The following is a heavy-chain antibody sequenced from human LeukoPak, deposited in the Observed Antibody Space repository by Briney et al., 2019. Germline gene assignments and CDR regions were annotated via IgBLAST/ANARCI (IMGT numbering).Heavy chain of an antibody. CDR3: AREDYGDYVHNWFDP. V-gene: IGHV4-34*01. CDR2: INHSGST. CDR1: GGSFSGYY. D-gene: IGHD4-17*01. J-gene: IGHJ5*02. Sequence: SETLSLTCAVYGGSFSGYYWSWIRQPPGKGLEWIGEINHSGSTNYNPSLKSRVTISVDTSKNQFSLKLSSVTAADTAVYYCAREDYGDYVHNWFDPWGQGTLVTVSS.